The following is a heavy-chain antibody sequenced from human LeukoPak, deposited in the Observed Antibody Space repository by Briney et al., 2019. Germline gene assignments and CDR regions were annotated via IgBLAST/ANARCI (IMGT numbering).Heavy chain of an antibody. D-gene: IGHD2-2*01. Sequence: PGGSLRLSCAASGFTFSNYEMNWVRQAPGKGLEWVSYISSSGSTIYYADSLKGRFTISRDNAKNSLYLQMNSLRAEDAAVYYCARGSYCSSTSCLDYWGQGTLVTVSS. CDR2: ISSSGSTI. CDR3: ARGSYCSSTSCLDY. J-gene: IGHJ4*02. CDR1: GFTFSNYE. V-gene: IGHV3-48*03.